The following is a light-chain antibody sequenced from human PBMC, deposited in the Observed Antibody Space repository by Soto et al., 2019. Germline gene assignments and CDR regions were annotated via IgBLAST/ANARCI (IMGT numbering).Light chain of an antibody. Sequence: EIVLTQSPGTLSLSPGERATLSCRASPSVSSSYLAWYQQKPGQAPRLLIYGASSRATGIPYRFSGSGSGTDVTLTISRLEPEDFAVYYCQQYGSSPGTFGQGTKVEIK. CDR2: GAS. J-gene: IGKJ1*01. V-gene: IGKV3-20*01. CDR3: QQYGSSPGT. CDR1: PSVSSSY.